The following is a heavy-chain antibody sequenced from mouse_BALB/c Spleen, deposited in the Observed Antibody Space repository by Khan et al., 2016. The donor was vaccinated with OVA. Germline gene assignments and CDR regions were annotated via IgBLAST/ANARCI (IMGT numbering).Heavy chain of an antibody. J-gene: IGHJ3*01. CDR2: IDPEDGNI. V-gene: IGHV14-1*02. CDR1: GFNIKDYY. CDR3: AISGYFAWFAY. Sequence: VQLQQSGAELVRPGALVKLSCKASGFNIKDYYLHWVKQRPEQGLEWIGWIDPEDGNIVYDPKFQDKASITSDTSSNTAYLQLSSLTSEDTAVYYCAISGYFAWFAYWSQGTLVTVSA.